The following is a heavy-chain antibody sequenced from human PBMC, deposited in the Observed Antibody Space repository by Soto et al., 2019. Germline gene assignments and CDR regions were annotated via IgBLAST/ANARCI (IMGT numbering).Heavy chain of an antibody. CDR3: ARGTRYPNPPENKYGLDV. CDR1: GGTFNNHE. J-gene: IGHJ6*02. Sequence: QVQLVQSGAEVKKPGSSVKVSCKASGGTFNNHEISWVRQAPGHGLEWMGGIIPMFATAKYAQKSQGRVTITADESTTPVYMELRSLKPQDTAVYYCARGTRYPNPPENKYGLDVWARGPWSPSP. V-gene: IGHV1-69*12. D-gene: IGHD2-2*02. CDR2: IIPMFATA.